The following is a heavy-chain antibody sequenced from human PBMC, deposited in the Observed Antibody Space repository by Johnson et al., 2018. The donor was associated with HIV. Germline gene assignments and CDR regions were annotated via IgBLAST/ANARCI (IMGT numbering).Heavy chain of an antibody. CDR2: VSYDGTIE. J-gene: IGHJ3*02. V-gene: IGHV3-30*18. CDR1: GFTFRSYG. Sequence: VQLVESGGGVVQPGRSLRLSCVASGFTFRSYGMHWVRQAPGKGLEWVAFVSYDGTIEFYADSVKGRFTVSRDSSKNTLFLQMNSLRAEDTAVYFCAKVHIAARWSDAFDIWGQGTMVTVSS. D-gene: IGHD6-6*01. CDR3: AKVHIAARWSDAFDI.